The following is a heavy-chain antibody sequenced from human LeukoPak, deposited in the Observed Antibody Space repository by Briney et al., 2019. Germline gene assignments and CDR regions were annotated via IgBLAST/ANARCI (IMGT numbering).Heavy chain of an antibody. CDR3: ARDCGGDCLYFDY. Sequence: GGSLRLSCTASGFTFSSYWMSWVRQAPGKGLEWVATIKQDGSEKYYVDSVKGRFTISRDNAKNSLYLQMNSLRAEDTAVYYCARDCGGDCLYFDYWGQRTLVTVSS. CDR2: IKQDGSEK. D-gene: IGHD2-21*02. J-gene: IGHJ4*02. CDR1: GFTFSSYW. V-gene: IGHV3-7*01.